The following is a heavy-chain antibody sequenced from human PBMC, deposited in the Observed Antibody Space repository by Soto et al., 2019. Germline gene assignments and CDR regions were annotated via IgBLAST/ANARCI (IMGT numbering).Heavy chain of an antibody. V-gene: IGHV4-31*03. CDR2: IYYSGST. D-gene: IGHD3-10*01. CDR1: GGSISSGGYY. J-gene: IGHJ5*02. Sequence: QVQLQESGPGLVKPSQTLSLTCTVSGGSISSGGYYWSWIRQHPGKGLEWIGYIYYSGSTYYNPSLKSRVTISVDTSKNQFSLKLSSVTAADTAVYYCARVVTMVRGVIPGWFDPWGQGTLVTVSS. CDR3: ARVVTMVRGVIPGWFDP.